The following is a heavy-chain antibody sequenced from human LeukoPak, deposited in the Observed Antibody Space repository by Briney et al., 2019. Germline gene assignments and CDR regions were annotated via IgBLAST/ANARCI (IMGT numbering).Heavy chain of an antibody. CDR1: GFTFSNYA. J-gene: IGHJ1*01. CDR3: SRDPNGDHIGAFDFQR. Sequence: GGSLRLSCAVSGFTFSNYAMTWVRQAPGRGLEWVSSISGNGGGTDYADSVRGRFSISRDNYWNKVFLQMNGLRAEDTAVYYCSRDPNGDHIGAFDFQRWGQGTLVIVSS. V-gene: IGHV3-23*01. D-gene: IGHD4-17*01. CDR2: ISGNGGGT.